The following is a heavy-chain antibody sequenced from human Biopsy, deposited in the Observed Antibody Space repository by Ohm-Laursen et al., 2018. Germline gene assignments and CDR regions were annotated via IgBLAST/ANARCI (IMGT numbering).Heavy chain of an antibody. Sequence: TLSLTCTVSGGSISSGTHYWSWIRQHPGKGLEWIGYMYYSGSINYNPSLKSRVTISVDAPKNQFSLKLTSVTAADTAVYYCVREPKTGTAEAWYFDLWGRGSPVTVPS. CDR3: VREPKTGTAEAWYFDL. V-gene: IGHV4-31*03. J-gene: IGHJ2*01. D-gene: IGHD3-9*01. CDR1: GGSISSGTHY. CDR2: MYYSGSI.